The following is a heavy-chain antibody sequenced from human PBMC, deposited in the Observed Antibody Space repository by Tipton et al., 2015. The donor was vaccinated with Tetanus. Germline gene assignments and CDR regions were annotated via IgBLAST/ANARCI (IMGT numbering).Heavy chain of an antibody. CDR3: ARDMRGEGGGWYTDY. CDR1: GGSISSYY. V-gene: IGHV4-59*12. D-gene: IGHD6-19*01. Sequence: TLSLTCTVSGGSISSYYWSWIRQPPGKGLEWIGYIYYSGSTNYNPSLKSRVTISVDTSKNQFSLRLSSVTAADTAVYYCARDMRGEGGGWYTDYWGQGTLVTVSS. CDR2: IYYSGST. J-gene: IGHJ4*02.